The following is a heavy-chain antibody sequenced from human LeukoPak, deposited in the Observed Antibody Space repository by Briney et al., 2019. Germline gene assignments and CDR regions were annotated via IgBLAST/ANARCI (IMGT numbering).Heavy chain of an antibody. CDR1: GGTFSSYA. CDR2: ISACNGNT. D-gene: IGHD1-26*01. Sequence: GASVKVSCKASGGTFSSYAISWVRQAPGQGLEWMGWISACNGNTNYAQKLQGRVTMTTDTSTSTAYMELRSLRSDDTAAYYCARDEPPKWELPFDYWGQGTLVTVSS. CDR3: ARDEPPKWELPFDY. J-gene: IGHJ4*02. V-gene: IGHV1-18*01.